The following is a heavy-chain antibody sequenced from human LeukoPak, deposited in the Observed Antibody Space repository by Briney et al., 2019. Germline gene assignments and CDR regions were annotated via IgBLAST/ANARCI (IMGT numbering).Heavy chain of an antibody. V-gene: IGHV3-20*04. D-gene: IGHD3-16*02. CDR1: GFTFGDYG. CDR3: ARGARYDYVWGSYPDP. J-gene: IGHJ5*02. Sequence: GGSLRLSCAASGFTFGDYGMSWVRQVPGKWLEWVSGTNRRGDITGYADSVKGRFTISRDNAKNSLYLQMSSLRAEDTAVYYCARGARYDYVWGSYPDPWGQGTLVTVSS. CDR2: TNRRGDIT.